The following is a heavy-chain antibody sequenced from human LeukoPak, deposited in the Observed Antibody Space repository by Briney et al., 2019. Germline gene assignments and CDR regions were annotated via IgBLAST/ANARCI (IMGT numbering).Heavy chain of an antibody. CDR3: ARAHIVVVTAGYYFDY. CDR1: GYTFTGYY. V-gene: IGHV1-18*04. Sequence: ASVKVSCKASGYTFTGYYMHWVRQAPGQGLEWMGWISAYNGNTNYAQKLQGRVTMTTDTSTSTAYMELRSLRSDDTAVYYCARAHIVVVTAGYYFDYWGQGTLVTVSS. D-gene: IGHD2-21*02. J-gene: IGHJ4*02. CDR2: ISAYNGNT.